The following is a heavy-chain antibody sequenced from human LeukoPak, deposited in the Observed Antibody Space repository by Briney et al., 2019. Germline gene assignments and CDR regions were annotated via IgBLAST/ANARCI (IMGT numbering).Heavy chain of an antibody. CDR2: ISSSGSTI. V-gene: IGHV3-48*03. CDR3: ASRDGYNYPPRDY. J-gene: IGHJ4*02. D-gene: IGHD5-24*01. CDR1: GFTFSSYE. Sequence: GGSLRLSCAASGFTFSSYEMNWVRQAPGKGLEWVSYISSSGSTIYYADSVKGRFTISRDNAKNSLYLRMNSLRAEDTAVYYCASRDGYNYPPRDYWGQGTLVTVSS.